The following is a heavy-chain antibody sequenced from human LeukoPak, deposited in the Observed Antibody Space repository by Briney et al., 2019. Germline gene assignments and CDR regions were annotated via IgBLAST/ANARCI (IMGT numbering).Heavy chain of an antibody. CDR2: INHSGST. D-gene: IGHD1-14*01. J-gene: IGHJ5*02. V-gene: IGHV4-34*01. CDR1: GGSFSGYY. CDR3: ARENQSKKHNWFDP. Sequence: SETLSLTCAVYGGSFSGYYWSWIRQPPGKGLEWIGEINHSGSTNYNPSLKSRVTISVDTSKNQFSLKLSSVTAADTAVYYCARENQSKKHNWFDPWGQGTLVTVSS.